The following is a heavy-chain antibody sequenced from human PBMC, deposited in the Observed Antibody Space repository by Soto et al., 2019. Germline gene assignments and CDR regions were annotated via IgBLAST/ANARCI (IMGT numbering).Heavy chain of an antibody. CDR3: VKDSLAAAGTFLGY. J-gene: IGHJ4*02. Sequence: PGGSLRLSCSASGFTFSSYAMHWVRQAPGKGLECVSAISSNGGSTYYADSVKGRFTISRDNSKNTLYLQMSSLRAEDTAVYYCVKDSLAAAGTFLGYWGQGTLVTSPQ. V-gene: IGHV3-64D*06. D-gene: IGHD6-13*01. CDR1: GFTFSSYA. CDR2: ISSNGGST.